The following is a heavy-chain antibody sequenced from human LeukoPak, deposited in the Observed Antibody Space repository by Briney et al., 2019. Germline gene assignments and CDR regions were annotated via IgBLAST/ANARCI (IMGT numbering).Heavy chain of an antibody. CDR3: ARATTYYYGTDV. V-gene: IGHV4-59*01. J-gene: IGHJ6*02. Sequence: PSETLSLTCTVSGGSITNYYWSWIRQPPGKGLEWIGYIYYSGSTNYNPSLKSRVTISVDTSKNQFSLELTSVTAADTAVYYCARATTYYYGTDVWGQGTTVTVSS. CDR2: IYYSGST. D-gene: IGHD1-1*01. CDR1: GGSITNYY.